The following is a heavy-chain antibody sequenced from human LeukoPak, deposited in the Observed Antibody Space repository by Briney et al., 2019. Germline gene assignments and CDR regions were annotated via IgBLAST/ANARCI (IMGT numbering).Heavy chain of an antibody. CDR3: AKARGLLWFGDRRRLDPDAFDI. D-gene: IGHD3-10*01. CDR1: GFTFSSYA. CDR2: ISGSGGST. J-gene: IGHJ3*02. V-gene: IGHV3-23*01. Sequence: GSLRLSCAASGFTFSSYAMSWVRQAPGKGLEWVSTISGSGGSTYYADSVKGRFTISRDNSKNTLYLQMNSLRAEDTAVYYCAKARGLLWFGDRRRLDPDAFDIWGQGTMVTVSS.